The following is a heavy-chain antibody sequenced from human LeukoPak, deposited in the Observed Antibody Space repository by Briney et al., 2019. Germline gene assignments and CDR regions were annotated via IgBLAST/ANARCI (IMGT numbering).Heavy chain of an antibody. CDR3: ARVWGSYRSQDY. CDR1: GYTFTGYY. D-gene: IGHD3-16*02. J-gene: IGHJ4*02. CDR2: INPNSGGT. V-gene: IGHV1-2*02. Sequence: ASVKVSCKASGYTFTGYYMHWVRQAPGQGLEWMGWINPNSGGTNYAQKFQGRVTMTRDTSISTAYMELSRLRSDDTAVYYCARVWGSYRSQDYWGQGTLVTVSS.